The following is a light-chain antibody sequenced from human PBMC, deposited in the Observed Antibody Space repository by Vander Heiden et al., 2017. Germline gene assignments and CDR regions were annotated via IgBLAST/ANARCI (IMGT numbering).Light chain of an antibody. V-gene: IGKV4-1*01. J-gene: IGKJ1*01. Sequence: IVMTQSPHSLAVSLGERATINCKSSQSVLYSSNNKNYLAWYQQKPGQPPKLLIYWASTREAGVPDRFSGSGSGTDFTLTIGSLQAEDVAVYYCQQYYSTPRTFGQGTKVEIK. CDR1: QSVLYSSNNKNY. CDR2: WAS. CDR3: QQYYSTPRT.